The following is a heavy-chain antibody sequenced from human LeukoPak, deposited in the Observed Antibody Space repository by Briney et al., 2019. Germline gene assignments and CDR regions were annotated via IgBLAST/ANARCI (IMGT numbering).Heavy chain of an antibody. Sequence: GGFLRLSCAASGFTFSSYAMSWVRQAPGKGLEWVSAISGSGGSTYHADSVKGRFTISRDNSKNTLYLQMNSLRAEDTAVYYCAKDSYSGGWYYFDYWGQGTLVTVSS. CDR2: ISGSGGST. CDR3: AKDSYSGGWYYFDY. J-gene: IGHJ4*02. D-gene: IGHD6-19*01. V-gene: IGHV3-23*01. CDR1: GFTFSSYA.